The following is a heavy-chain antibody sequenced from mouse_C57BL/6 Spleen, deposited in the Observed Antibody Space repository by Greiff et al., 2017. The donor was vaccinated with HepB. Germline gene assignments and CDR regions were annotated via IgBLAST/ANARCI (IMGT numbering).Heavy chain of an antibody. J-gene: IGHJ2*01. CDR1: GYTFTSYG. Sequence: QVQLKESGAELARPGASVKLSCKASGYTFTSYGISWVKQRTGQGLEWIGEIYPRSGNTYYNEKFKGKATLTADKSSSTAYMELRSLTSEDSAVYFCARSPLYYYGDYFDYWGQGTTLTVSS. D-gene: IGHD1-1*01. CDR2: IYPRSGNT. V-gene: IGHV1-81*01. CDR3: ARSPLYYYGDYFDY.